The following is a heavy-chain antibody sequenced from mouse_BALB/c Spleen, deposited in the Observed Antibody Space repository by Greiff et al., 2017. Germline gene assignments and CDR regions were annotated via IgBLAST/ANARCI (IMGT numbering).Heavy chain of an antibody. V-gene: IGHV5-9-3*01. CDR3: ARHGNYYYYAMDY. CDR2: ISSGGSYT. D-gene: IGHD2-1*01. J-gene: IGHJ4*01. CDR1: GFTFSSYA. Sequence: DVKLVESGGGLVKPGGSLKLSCAASGFTFSSYAMSWVRQTPEKRLEWVATISSGGSYTYYPDSVKGRFTISRDNAKNTLYLQMSSLRSEDTAMYYCARHGNYYYYAMDYWGQGTSVTVSS.